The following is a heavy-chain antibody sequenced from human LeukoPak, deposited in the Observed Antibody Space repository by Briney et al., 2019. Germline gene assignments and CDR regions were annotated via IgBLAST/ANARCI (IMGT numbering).Heavy chain of an antibody. CDR2: IIPIFGTA. J-gene: IGHJ6*02. V-gene: IGHV1-69*13. D-gene: IGHD6-6*01. CDR1: GGTFSSYA. Sequence: GASVTVSCTASGGTFSSYAISWVRQAPGQGLEWMGGIIPIFGTANYAQKFQGRVTITADESTSTAYMELSSLRSEDTAVYYCARRQLVAPNYYYYGMDVWGQGTTVTVSS. CDR3: ARRQLVAPNYYYYGMDV.